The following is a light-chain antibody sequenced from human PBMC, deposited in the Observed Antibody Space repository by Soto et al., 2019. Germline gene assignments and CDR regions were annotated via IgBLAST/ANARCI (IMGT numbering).Light chain of an antibody. J-gene: IGKJ5*01. CDR1: QTDTSNY. CDR3: QQYGSSPSIT. CDR2: GAS. Sequence: EIVLTQSPGTLSLSPGERATLSCRASQTDTSNYLAWYRQKPGQAPRLLIHGASSRATGIPDRFSGSGSGTDFTLTISRLEPEDFAVYYCQQYGSSPSITFGQGTRLDIK. V-gene: IGKV3-20*01.